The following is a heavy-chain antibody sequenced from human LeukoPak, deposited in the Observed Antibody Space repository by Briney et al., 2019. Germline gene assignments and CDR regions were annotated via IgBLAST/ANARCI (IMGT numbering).Heavy chain of an antibody. J-gene: IGHJ4*02. CDR2: IYYSGST. Sequence: PSETLSLTCTVSGGSISSNNYYWGWIREPPGRGLEWSGSIYYSGSTSYNPSLKSRVTISIDTSKNQFSLKLSSVTAADTAMYYCARELDYGDYVGGPYYFDYWGQGTLVTVSS. CDR3: ARELDYGDYVGGPYYFDY. CDR1: GGSISSNNYY. V-gene: IGHV4-39*07. D-gene: IGHD4-17*01.